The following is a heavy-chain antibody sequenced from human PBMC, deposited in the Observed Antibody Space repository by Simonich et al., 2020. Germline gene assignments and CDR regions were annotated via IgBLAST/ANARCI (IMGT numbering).Heavy chain of an antibody. Sequence: QVTLKESGPVLVKPTETLTLTCTVSGFSLSNSRMGLSWIRQPPWKALEWLAHIFSNDEKSYSTSLQSRLTNSKDTSKSQVVLTMTNMDPVDTATYYCARDYDILTGYYTFDYWGQGTLVTVSS. D-gene: IGHD3-9*01. CDR3: ARDYDILTGYYTFDY. V-gene: IGHV2-26*02. CDR2: IFSNDEK. J-gene: IGHJ4*02. CDR1: GFSLSNSRMG.